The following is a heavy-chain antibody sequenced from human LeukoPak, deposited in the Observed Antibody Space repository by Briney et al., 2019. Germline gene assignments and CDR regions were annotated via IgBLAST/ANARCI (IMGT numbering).Heavy chain of an antibody. CDR2: ISGSGGST. D-gene: IGHD3-22*01. J-gene: IGHJ4*02. CDR3: AKDENYYDSSGYLF. Sequence: GGSLTLSCAASGFTFSRYAMSWVRQAPGQVLEWVSAISGSGGSTHYADSVKGWLTISRDNSKNTLYLQMNSLRAEDTAVYYCAKDENYYDSSGYLFWGQGTLVTVSS. V-gene: IGHV3-23*01. CDR1: GFTFSRYA.